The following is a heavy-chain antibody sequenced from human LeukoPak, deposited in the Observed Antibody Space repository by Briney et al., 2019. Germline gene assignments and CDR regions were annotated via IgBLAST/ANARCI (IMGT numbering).Heavy chain of an antibody. Sequence: ASVKVSCKASGYTFTTYSMNWVRQAPGQGLEWMGWIDTNTGNPTYAQGFTGRFVFSLDTSVSTAYLQISSLEAEDTAFYYCARDQRQISFDYWGQGTLVTVSS. CDR2: IDTNTGNP. D-gene: IGHD3-3*01. CDR3: ARDQRQISFDY. J-gene: IGHJ4*02. CDR1: GYTFTTYS. V-gene: IGHV7-4-1*02.